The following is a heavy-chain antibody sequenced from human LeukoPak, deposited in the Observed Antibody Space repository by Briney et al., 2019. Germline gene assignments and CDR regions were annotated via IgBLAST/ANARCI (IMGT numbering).Heavy chain of an antibody. D-gene: IGHD3-10*01. V-gene: IGHV1-2*02. CDR2: INPHSGGT. J-gene: IGHJ5*02. CDR3: ATLLSALETKP. Sequence: ASVKVSCKASGYTFTGYHMHWVRQAPGQGLEWMGWINPHSGGTNYAQKFQGRVTMTRDTSISTAYMELSRLRSDDTAVYYCATLLSALETKPWGQGTLVTVSS. CDR1: GYTFTGYH.